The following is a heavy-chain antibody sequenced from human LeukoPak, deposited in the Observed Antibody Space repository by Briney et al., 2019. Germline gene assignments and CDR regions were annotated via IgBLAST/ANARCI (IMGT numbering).Heavy chain of an antibody. CDR2: ISGSGGST. CDR3: AKVVPYYYDSSGYPSYFDY. V-gene: IGHV3-23*01. CDR1: GFTFSSYA. D-gene: IGHD3-22*01. J-gene: IGHJ4*02. Sequence: GRSLRLSCGASGFTFSSYAMSWVRQAPGKGLEWVSAISGSGGSTYYADSVKGRFTISRDNSKNTLYLQMNSLRAEDTAVYYCAKVVPYYYDSSGYPSYFDYWGQGTLVTVSS.